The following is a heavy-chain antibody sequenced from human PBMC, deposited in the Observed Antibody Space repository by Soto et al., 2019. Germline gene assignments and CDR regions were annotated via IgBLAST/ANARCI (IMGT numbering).Heavy chain of an antibody. V-gene: IGHV4-39*01. D-gene: IGHD6-19*01. Sequence: QLQLQESGPGLVRPSETLSLICTVSGGSITRNDHYWGWIRQFPGKGLEWIGDIKSSGSTNYNLSLKSRVSMSVETSKNQFSLKMNSVTAADTAVYYCARLGSSGWYQGSYFDYWGQGTLVTVSS. CDR3: ARLGSSGWYQGSYFDY. J-gene: IGHJ4*02. CDR1: GGSITRNDHY. CDR2: IKSSGST.